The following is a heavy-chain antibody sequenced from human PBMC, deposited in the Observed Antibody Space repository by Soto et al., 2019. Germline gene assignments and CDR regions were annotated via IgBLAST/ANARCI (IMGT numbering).Heavy chain of an antibody. D-gene: IGHD2-2*01. CDR2: IDWDDDK. J-gene: IGHJ4*02. Sequence: GSGPTLVNPTQTLTLTCTFSGFSLSTNEMRVTWIRQPPGKALEWLARIDWDDDKFYSTSLKTRLTISKDTSKNQVVLTMTNMDPVDTATYYCARMRCSSSSCYYIDYWGQGALVTVS. CDR1: GFSLSTNEMR. V-gene: IGHV2-70*04. CDR3: ARMRCSSSSCYYIDY.